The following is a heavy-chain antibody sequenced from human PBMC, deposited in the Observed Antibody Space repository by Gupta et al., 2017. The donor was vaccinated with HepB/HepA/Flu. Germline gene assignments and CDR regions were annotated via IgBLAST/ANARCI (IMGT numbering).Heavy chain of an antibody. CDR1: GGSISTSSYY. D-gene: IGHD6-6*01. V-gene: IGHV4-39*01. CDR2: MYYSGTN. J-gene: IGHJ6*02. Sequence: QLQLQESGPGLVRPSETLSLTCSVSGGSISTSSYYWGWIRQPPGKELQWIASMYYSGTNYYNPSLKSRVTISIDRSMNQFSLDLYSVTAADTAVYYCARHPVPYYSNAMDVWGQGTTVIVS. CDR3: ARHPVPYYSNAMDV.